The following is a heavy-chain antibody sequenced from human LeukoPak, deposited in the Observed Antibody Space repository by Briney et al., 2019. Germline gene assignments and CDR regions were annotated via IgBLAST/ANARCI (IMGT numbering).Heavy chain of an antibody. V-gene: IGHV4-39*07. CDR2: INHSGST. CDR3: ARGAVVVVAATGIDY. J-gene: IGHJ4*02. CDR1: GGSISSSSYY. Sequence: PSETLSLTCTVSGGSISSSSYYWGWIRQPPGKGLEWIGEINHSGSTNYNPSLKSRVTISVDTSKNQFSLKLSSVTAADTAVYYCARGAVVVVAATGIDYWGQGTLVTVSS. D-gene: IGHD2-15*01.